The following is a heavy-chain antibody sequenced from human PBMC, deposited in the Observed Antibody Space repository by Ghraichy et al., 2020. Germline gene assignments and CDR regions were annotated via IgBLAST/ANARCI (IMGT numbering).Heavy chain of an antibody. Sequence: ASVKVSCKASGYTFTSYGISWVRQAPGQGLEWMGWISAYNGNTNYAQKLQGRVTMTTDTSTSTAYMELRSLRSDDTAVYYCARGESAPSYSSSLPFDPWGQGTLVTVSS. V-gene: IGHV1-18*01. CDR3: ARGESAPSYSSSLPFDP. J-gene: IGHJ5*02. CDR2: ISAYNGNT. D-gene: IGHD6-13*01. CDR1: GYTFTSYG.